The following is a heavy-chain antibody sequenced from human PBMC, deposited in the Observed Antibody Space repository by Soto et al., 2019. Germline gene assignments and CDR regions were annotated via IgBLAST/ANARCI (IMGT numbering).Heavy chain of an antibody. V-gene: IGHV3-7*01. Sequence: ELQLVEFGGGLVQPGGSRRLSCAVSGFIFRNRWMAWARQTPGKGLEWVALIKQDGSEKYYLDSVRGRFTISRDNAKNSLYLQINSLRADDTAVYYCTRDWDSWGQGTLVTVSS. CDR1: GFIFRNRW. J-gene: IGHJ4*02. CDR2: IKQDGSEK. CDR3: TRDWDS.